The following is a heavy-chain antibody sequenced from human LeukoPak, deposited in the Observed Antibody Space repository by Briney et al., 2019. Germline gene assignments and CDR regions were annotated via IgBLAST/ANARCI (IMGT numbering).Heavy chain of an antibody. V-gene: IGHV3-23*01. CDR1: GFTFSSYA. CDR2: ISTTGTST. CDR3: AKGGWAALDY. D-gene: IGHD6-25*01. Sequence: GGSPRLSCAASGFTFSSYAMSWVRQAPGEGLEWVSTISTTGTSTYYADSVRGRFTISRDNSESTLYLQMNSLRAEDTAIYYCAKGGWAALDYWGQGTLVTVSS. J-gene: IGHJ4*02.